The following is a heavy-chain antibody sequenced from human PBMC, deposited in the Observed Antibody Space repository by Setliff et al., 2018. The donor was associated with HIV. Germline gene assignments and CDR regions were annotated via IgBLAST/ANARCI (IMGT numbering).Heavy chain of an antibody. CDR3: ARHKGAGPYYYYMDV. D-gene: IGHD3-16*01. CDR1: GYSFTSYW. Sequence: GESLKISCKGSGYSFTSYWIGWVRQMPGKGLEWMGIIYPGDSDTRYSPSFQGQVTISADKSISTAYLQWSSLMASDTAVYYCARHKGAGPYYYYMDVWGKGTTVTVSS. J-gene: IGHJ6*03. V-gene: IGHV5-51*01. CDR2: IYPGDSDT.